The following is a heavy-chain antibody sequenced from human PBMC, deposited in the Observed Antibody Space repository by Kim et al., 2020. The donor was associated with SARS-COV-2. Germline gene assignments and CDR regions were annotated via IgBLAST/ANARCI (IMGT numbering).Heavy chain of an antibody. J-gene: IGHJ1*01. CDR3: ARGDHYGSEKVIAF. CDR2: INPNSGGT. Sequence: ASVKVSCKASGYTFAAYYIQWVRQAPGQGLEWMGWINPNSGGTNCAQNFQGRVTMTWDTSITTAYMELTSLRSDDTAVYFCARGDHYGSEKVIAFWGQGTLVTVSS. CDR1: GYTFAAYY. D-gene: IGHD2-21*01. V-gene: IGHV1-2*02.